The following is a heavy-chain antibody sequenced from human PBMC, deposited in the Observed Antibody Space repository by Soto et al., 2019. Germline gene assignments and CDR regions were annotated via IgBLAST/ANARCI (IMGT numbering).Heavy chain of an antibody. V-gene: IGHV4-59*08. CDR2: IHYSGTT. D-gene: IGHD1-26*01. CDR3: ARHPRTSGGERTCEY. Sequence: SETLSLTCTVSGYSVSNYFWSWIRQPPGKGLEWIGFIHYSGTTNYNPSLKSRVTISVDTPKNQFSLKLTSVTAADTAVYYCARHPRTSGGERTCEYWGQGTMSIVSS. J-gene: IGHJ4*02. CDR1: GYSVSNYF.